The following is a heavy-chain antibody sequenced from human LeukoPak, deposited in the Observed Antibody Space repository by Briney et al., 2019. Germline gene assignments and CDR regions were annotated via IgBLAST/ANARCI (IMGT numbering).Heavy chain of an antibody. CDR3: AKEKDIVVVPAADY. CDR2: ISGSGGST. Sequence: GGSLRLSCAASGFTFSDHYMDWVRQAPGKGLEWFSAISGSGGSTYYADSVKGRFTISRDNSKNTLYLQMNSLRAEDTAVYYCAKEKDIVVVPAADYWGQGTLVTVSS. J-gene: IGHJ4*02. D-gene: IGHD2-2*01. CDR1: GFTFSDHY. V-gene: IGHV3-23*01.